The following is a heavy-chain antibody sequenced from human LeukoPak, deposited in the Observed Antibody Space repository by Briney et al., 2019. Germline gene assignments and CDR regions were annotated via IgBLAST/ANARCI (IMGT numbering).Heavy chain of an antibody. Sequence: SETLSLTCTVSGGSISSYYWSWIRQPPGKGLEWIGYIYYSGMTNYKPSLKSRVTISLDTSKNQFSLKLSSVTAADTAVYYCASADYDDYYIDFWGQGTLVTVSS. CDR2: IYYSGMT. J-gene: IGHJ4*02. CDR1: GGSISSYY. V-gene: IGHV4-59*01. D-gene: IGHD4-17*01. CDR3: ASADYDDYYIDF.